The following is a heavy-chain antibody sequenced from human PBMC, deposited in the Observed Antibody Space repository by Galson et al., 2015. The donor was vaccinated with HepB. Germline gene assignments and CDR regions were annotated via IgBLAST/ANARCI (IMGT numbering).Heavy chain of an antibody. J-gene: IGHJ4*02. CDR2: ISAYNGNT. Sequence: SVKVSCKASGYTFTSYGISWVRQAPGQGLEWMGWISAYNGNTNYAQKLQGRVTMTTDTSTSTAYMELRSLRSDDTAVYYCARDGYYYDSSGYPDYWGQGTLVTVSS. V-gene: IGHV1-18*04. CDR1: GYTFTSYG. D-gene: IGHD3-22*01. CDR3: ARDGYYYDSSGYPDY.